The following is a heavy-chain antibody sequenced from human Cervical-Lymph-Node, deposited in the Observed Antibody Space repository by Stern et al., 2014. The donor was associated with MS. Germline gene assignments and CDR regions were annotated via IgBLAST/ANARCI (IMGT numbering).Heavy chain of an antibody. J-gene: IGHJ4*02. CDR3: ARNAVFDY. CDR1: GGSITTYY. CDR2: FDNTGST. V-gene: IGHV4-59*01. Sequence: QLQLQESGPRLVKPSETLSLTCTVSGGSITTYYWSWIRQPPGKGLEWIGYFDNTGSTTYNPSLKSRVTISADTSKNQLSLKMTSVTTADTAVYYCARNAVFDYWGQGILVTVS.